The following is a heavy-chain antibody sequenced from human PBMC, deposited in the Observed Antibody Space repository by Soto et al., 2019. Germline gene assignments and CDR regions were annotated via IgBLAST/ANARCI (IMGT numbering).Heavy chain of an antibody. CDR3: ARTKCSGGSCYSWSLDY. Sequence: SETLSLTCTFSVGSITTGGYYWSWIRQLPGKGLEWIGHRYYSESTYYNPSLKSRVSISLDTSKNQFSLKLSFVTAADTAMYYCARTKCSGGSCYSWSLDYWGQGTTVTVSS. J-gene: IGHJ4*02. CDR2: RYYSEST. D-gene: IGHD2-15*01. V-gene: IGHV4-31*03. CDR1: VGSITTGGYY.